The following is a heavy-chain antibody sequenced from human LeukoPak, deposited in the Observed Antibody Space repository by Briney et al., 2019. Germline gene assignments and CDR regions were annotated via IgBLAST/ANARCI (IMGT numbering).Heavy chain of an antibody. CDR3: AELGITMIGGV. J-gene: IGHJ6*04. V-gene: IGHV3-48*04. CDR1: GFTFSSYG. D-gene: IGHD3-10*02. CDR2: ISSSGSTI. Sequence: GGSLRLSCAASGFTFSSYGMHWVRQAPGKGLEWDSYISSSGSTIYYADSVKGRFTISRDNAKNSLYLQMNSLRAEDTAVYYCAELGITMIGGVWGKGTTVTISS.